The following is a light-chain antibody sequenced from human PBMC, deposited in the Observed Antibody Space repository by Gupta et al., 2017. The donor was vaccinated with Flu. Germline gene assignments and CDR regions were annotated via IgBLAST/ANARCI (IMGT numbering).Light chain of an antibody. CDR3: QRRSALARYT. J-gene: IGKJ2*01. CDR2: DAS. CDR1: QSVSPS. Sequence: EVVLTQSPATLSLSPGERAVLACRASQSVSPSIAWYQQKRGQAPRLLMYDASRRADGIPARFSDSGSGTDFTLTISTVEPEDCDLYYCQRRSALARYTFGQWAKLEI. V-gene: IGKV3-11*01.